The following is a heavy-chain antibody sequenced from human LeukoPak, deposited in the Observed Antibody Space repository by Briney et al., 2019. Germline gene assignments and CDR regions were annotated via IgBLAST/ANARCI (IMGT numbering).Heavy chain of an antibody. V-gene: IGHV4-59*11. CDR1: GDSIRSHY. CDR2: IQDSGYT. D-gene: IGHD3-16*01. Sequence: SETLSLTCTVSGDSIRSHYWSWLRQPPGKGLEWIGYIQDSGYTKYNPSLKSRLTISVDTSKNQFSLRLRSLTAADTAVFYCARTIASRTYYFDYWGQGTLVTVSS. CDR3: ARTIASRTYYFDY. J-gene: IGHJ4*02.